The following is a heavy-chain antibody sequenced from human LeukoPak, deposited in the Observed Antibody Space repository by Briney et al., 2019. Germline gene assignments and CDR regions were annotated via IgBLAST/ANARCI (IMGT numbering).Heavy chain of an antibody. D-gene: IGHD3-3*01. J-gene: IGHJ5*02. CDR1: GGSISSSSYY. Sequence: NASETLSLTCTVSGGSISSSSYYWGWIRQPPGKGREWIGSIYYSGSTYYNPSLKSRVTISVDTSKNQFSLKLSSVTAADTAVYYCAKQATIFGVVIMGFDPWGQGTLVTVSS. CDR3: AKQATIFGVVIMGFDP. CDR2: IYYSGST. V-gene: IGHV4-39*01.